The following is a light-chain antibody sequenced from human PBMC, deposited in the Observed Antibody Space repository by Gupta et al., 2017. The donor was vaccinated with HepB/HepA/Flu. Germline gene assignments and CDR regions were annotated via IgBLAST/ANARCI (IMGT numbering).Light chain of an antibody. CDR2: WAS. Sequence: DIVMTQSPDSLAVSLGERATINCKSSQNILYSSNNRNYLAWYQQKPGQPPKLLIYWASTRESGVPDRFSGTGSGTDFTLTISSLQAEDVAVYYCQQDGSTPLTFGGGTKVEIK. CDR1: QNILYSSNNRNY. J-gene: IGKJ4*01. CDR3: QQDGSTPLT. V-gene: IGKV4-1*01.